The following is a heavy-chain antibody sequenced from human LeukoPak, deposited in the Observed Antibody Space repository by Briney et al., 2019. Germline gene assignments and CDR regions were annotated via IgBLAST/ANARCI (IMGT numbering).Heavy chain of an antibody. CDR2: IYYSGST. Sequence: SETLSLTCTVSGYSISSGYYWGWIRQPPGKGLEWIGYIYYSGSTNYNPSLKSRVTISVDTSKNQFSLKLSSVTAADTAVYYCAGTTVTKGPFDYWGQGTLVTVSS. D-gene: IGHD4-17*01. CDR1: GYSISSGYY. J-gene: IGHJ4*02. CDR3: AGTTVTKGPFDY. V-gene: IGHV4-38-2*02.